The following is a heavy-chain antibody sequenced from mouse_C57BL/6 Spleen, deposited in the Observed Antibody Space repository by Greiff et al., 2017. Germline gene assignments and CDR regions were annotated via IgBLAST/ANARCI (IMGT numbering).Heavy chain of an antibody. J-gene: IGHJ4*01. V-gene: IGHV1-18*01. CDR1: GYTFTDYN. Sequence: EVQRVESGPELVKPGASVKIPCKASGYTFTDYNMAWVKQSHGKSLEWSGDINPNNGGTSYNQQFKGKATLTVDKSASTAYMELRSLTSEDTAVYYCARDLTGTCAMDYWSQGTSVTVSS. CDR3: ARDLTGTCAMDY. CDR2: INPNNGGT. D-gene: IGHD4-1*01.